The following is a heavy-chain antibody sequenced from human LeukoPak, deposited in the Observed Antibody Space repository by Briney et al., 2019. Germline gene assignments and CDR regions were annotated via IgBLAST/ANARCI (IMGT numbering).Heavy chain of an antibody. Sequence: SSETLSLTCTVSGGSISSRSYYWGWIRQPPGKGLEWIGSIYYSGSTYYNPSLKSRVTISVDTSKNQFSLKLSSVTAADTAVYYCATLWDVCGGDCYYSFDIWGQGTMVTVSS. CDR3: ATLWDVCGGDCYYSFDI. J-gene: IGHJ3*02. CDR2: IYYSGST. CDR1: GGSISSRSYY. D-gene: IGHD2-21*02. V-gene: IGHV4-39*07.